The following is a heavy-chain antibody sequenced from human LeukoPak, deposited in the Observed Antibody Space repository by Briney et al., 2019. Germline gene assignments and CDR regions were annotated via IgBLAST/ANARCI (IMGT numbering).Heavy chain of an antibody. Sequence: GESLKMSCKGSGYSFGSYWIGWVRQKPGEGLEWMGIIYPDDSDIRYSPSFQGQVTISADKSISTAYLQWSSLKASDTAMYYCARSTYGSGWAFDHWGQGTLVTVSS. D-gene: IGHD6-19*01. J-gene: IGHJ4*02. V-gene: IGHV5-51*01. CDR1: GYSFGSYW. CDR2: IYPDDSDI. CDR3: ARSTYGSGWAFDH.